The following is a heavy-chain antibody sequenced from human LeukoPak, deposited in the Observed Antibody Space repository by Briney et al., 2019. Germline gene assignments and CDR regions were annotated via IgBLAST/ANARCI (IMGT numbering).Heavy chain of an antibody. D-gene: IGHD6-13*01. J-gene: IGHJ4*02. CDR3: ARVFGSSWYDDY. V-gene: IGHV4-4*02. CDR1: GGSISSSNW. Sequence: PSETLSLTCAVSGGSISSSNWWSWVRQPPGKRLEWIGEIYHSGSTNYNPSLKSRVTISVDKSKNQFSLKLSSVTAADTAVYYCARVFGSSWYDDYWGQGTLVTVSS. CDR2: IYHSGST.